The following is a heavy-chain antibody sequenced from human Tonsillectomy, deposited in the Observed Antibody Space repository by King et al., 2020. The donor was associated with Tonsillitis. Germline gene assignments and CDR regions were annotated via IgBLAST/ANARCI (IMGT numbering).Heavy chain of an antibody. Sequence: VQLQVSGPGLVKPSETLSLTCTVSGGSVSSGSYYWSWIRQPPGKGLEWIGYIYYSGSTNYNPSLKSRVTISVDTSKNQFSLKLSSVTAADTAVYYCARAEGMATIFRYWGQGTLVTVSS. CDR1: GGSVSSGSYY. CDR3: ARAEGMATIFRY. J-gene: IGHJ4*02. CDR2: IYYSGST. V-gene: IGHV4-61*01. D-gene: IGHD5-24*01.